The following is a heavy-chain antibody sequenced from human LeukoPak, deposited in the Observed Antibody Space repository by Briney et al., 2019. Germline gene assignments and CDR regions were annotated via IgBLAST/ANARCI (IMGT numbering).Heavy chain of an antibody. D-gene: IGHD6-13*01. Sequence: GGSLRLSCAASGFTFSSYWMHWVRQAPGKGLVWVSRINSDGSSTSYADSVKGRFTISRDNAKNTLYLQMNSLRAEDTAGYYCARGSSWYYFDYWGQGTLVTVSS. CDR1: GFTFSSYW. CDR2: INSDGSST. V-gene: IGHV3-74*01. CDR3: ARGSSWYYFDY. J-gene: IGHJ4*02.